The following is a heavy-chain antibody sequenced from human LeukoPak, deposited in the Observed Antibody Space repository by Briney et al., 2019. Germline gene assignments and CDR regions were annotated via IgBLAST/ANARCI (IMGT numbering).Heavy chain of an antibody. D-gene: IGHD3-10*01. CDR1: GFTFSSYE. CDR3: ARGGGYYGSGSLHYYYYGMDV. CDR2: ISSSGNTI. J-gene: IGHJ6*02. Sequence: GGSLRLSCAASGFTFSSYEMNWVRQAPGKGLEWVTYISSSGNTIYYADSMKGRFTISRDSAKNSLYLQMNSLRAEDTAVYYCARGGGYYGSGSLHYYYYGMDVWGQGTTVTVSS. V-gene: IGHV3-48*03.